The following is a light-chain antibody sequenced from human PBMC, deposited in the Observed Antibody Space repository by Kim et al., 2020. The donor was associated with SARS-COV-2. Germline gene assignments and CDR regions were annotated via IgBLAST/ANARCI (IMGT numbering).Light chain of an antibody. J-gene: IGKJ1*01. V-gene: IGKV3-15*01. CDR1: QSVSSN. CDR2: DAS. CDR3: QQYNDWWT. Sequence: SVSPGERATISCRASQSVSSNLAWYQQKLGQAPRLLIYDASTRATGIPDRFSGSGSGTEFTLTISSLQSEDFAVYYCQQYNDWWTFGQGTKVDIK.